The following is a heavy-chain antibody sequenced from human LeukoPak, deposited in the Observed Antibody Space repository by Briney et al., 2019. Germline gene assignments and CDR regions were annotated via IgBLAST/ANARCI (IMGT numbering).Heavy chain of an antibody. CDR3: AKNWGNDY. J-gene: IGHJ4*02. Sequence: PGGSLRLSCAASGFIFRNYGMHLVRQAPGKGLEWVAVISYDGSNKYYADSVKGRFTISRDNSRNTLYLQMNSLRAEDTAVYYCAKNWGNDYWGQGTLVTVSS. D-gene: IGHD7-27*01. V-gene: IGHV3-30*18. CDR2: ISYDGSNK. CDR1: GFIFRNYG.